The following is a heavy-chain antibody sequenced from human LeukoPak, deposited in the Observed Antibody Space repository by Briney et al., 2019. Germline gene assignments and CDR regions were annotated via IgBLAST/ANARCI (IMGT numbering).Heavy chain of an antibody. CDR2: IYTSGST. D-gene: IGHD1-26*01. V-gene: IGHV4-4*07. CDR1: GGSISSYY. J-gene: IGHJ4*02. CDR3: AREEIVGATYLFDY. Sequence: PSETLSLTCTVSGGSISSYYWSWIRQPAGKGLDWIGRIYTSGSTNYNPSLKSRVTISVDKSKNQFSLKLSSVTAADTAVYYCAREEIVGATYLFDYWGQGTLVTVSS.